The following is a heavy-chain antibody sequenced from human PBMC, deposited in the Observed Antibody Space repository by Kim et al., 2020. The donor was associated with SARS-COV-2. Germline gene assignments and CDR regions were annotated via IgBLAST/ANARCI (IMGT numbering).Heavy chain of an antibody. D-gene: IGHD3-9*01. CDR3: ARDLQVVGYFDWLPYYYYGMDV. V-gene: IGHV4-4*07. J-gene: IGHJ6*02. Sequence: SETLSLTCTVSGGSISSYYWSWIRQPAGKGLEWIGRIYTSGSTNYNPSLKSRVTMSVDTSKNQFSLKLSSVTAADTAVYYCARDLQVVGYFDWLPYYYYGMDVWGQGTTVTVSS. CDR2: IYTSGST. CDR1: GGSISSYY.